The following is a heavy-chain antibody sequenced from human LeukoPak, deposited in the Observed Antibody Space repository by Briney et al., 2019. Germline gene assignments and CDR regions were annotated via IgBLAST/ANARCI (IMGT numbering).Heavy chain of an antibody. Sequence: GGSLRLFCAASGFTFSSYWMSWVRQAPGKGLEWVANIKQDGSEKYYVDSVKGRFTISRDNAKNSLYLQMNSLRAEDTAVYYCARVGYYDSSGYYYVIPDAFDIWGQGTMVTVSS. J-gene: IGHJ3*02. CDR2: IKQDGSEK. D-gene: IGHD3-22*01. V-gene: IGHV3-7*01. CDR1: GFTFSSYW. CDR3: ARVGYYDSSGYYYVIPDAFDI.